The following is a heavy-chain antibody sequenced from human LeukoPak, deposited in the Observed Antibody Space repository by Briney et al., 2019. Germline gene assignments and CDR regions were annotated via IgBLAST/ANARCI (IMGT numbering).Heavy chain of an antibody. D-gene: IGHD3-10*01. CDR2: ISAYNGNT. Sequence: ASVTVSCKASGYTFTSYGISWVRQAPGQGLEWMGWISAYNGNTNYAQKLQGRVTMTTDTSTSTAYMELRSLRSDDTAVYYCARVIAAYYGSGSPRFDPWGQGTLVTVSS. V-gene: IGHV1-18*01. CDR3: ARVIAAYYGSGSPRFDP. J-gene: IGHJ5*02. CDR1: GYTFTSYG.